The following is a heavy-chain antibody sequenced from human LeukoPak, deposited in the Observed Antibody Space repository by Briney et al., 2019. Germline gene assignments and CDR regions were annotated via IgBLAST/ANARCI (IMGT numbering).Heavy chain of an antibody. D-gene: IGHD5-18*01. CDR1: GGSISAYY. J-gene: IGHJ4*02. V-gene: IGHV4-59*01. CDR3: ARGNGEYAYGYYFDY. CDR2: MHYSGSA. Sequence: SETLSLTCTVSGGSISAYYWGWLRQPPGKGLEFIGFMHYSGSANYNPSLKRRVSISLDTSKHQFSLNLSSVTAADTAMYFCARGNGEYAYGYYFDYWGQGALLTVSS.